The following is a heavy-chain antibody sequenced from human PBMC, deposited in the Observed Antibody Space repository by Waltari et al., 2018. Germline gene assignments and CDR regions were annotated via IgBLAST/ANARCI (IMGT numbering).Heavy chain of an antibody. D-gene: IGHD2-15*01. CDR2: IDYSGST. Sequence: QVQLQESGPGLVKPSETLSLTCTVSGGSISSSYWSWIRQPPGKGLEWIGYIDYSGSTNYNPSLKSRVTISVDTSKKQFSLKLSSVTAADTAVYYCARDARFCSGGSCYPGGFDYWGQGILVTVSS. V-gene: IGHV4-59*08. J-gene: IGHJ4*02. CDR1: GGSISSSY. CDR3: ARDARFCSGGSCYPGGFDY.